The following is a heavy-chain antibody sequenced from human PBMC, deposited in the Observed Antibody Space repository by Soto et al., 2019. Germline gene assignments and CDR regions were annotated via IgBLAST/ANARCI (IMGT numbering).Heavy chain of an antibody. D-gene: IGHD2-15*01. J-gene: IGHJ5*02. V-gene: IGHV4-34*01. CDR2: INHSGST. Sequence: QVQLQQWGAGLLKPSETLSLTCAVYGGSFSGYYWSWIRQPPGKGLEWIGEINHSGSTNYNPSLKSRVTISVDTSKNQYPLKLRSVTAADTAVYYCARDEHLGYCSGGSCYLGWFDPWGQGTLVTVSS. CDR3: ARDEHLGYCSGGSCYLGWFDP. CDR1: GGSFSGYY.